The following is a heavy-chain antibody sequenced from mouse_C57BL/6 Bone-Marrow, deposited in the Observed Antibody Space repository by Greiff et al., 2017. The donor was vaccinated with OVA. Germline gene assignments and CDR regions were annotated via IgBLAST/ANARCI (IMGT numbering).Heavy chain of an antibody. V-gene: IGHV5-6*01. J-gene: IGHJ3*01. CDR1: GFTFSSYG. Sequence: EVQGVESGGDLVKPGGSLKLSCAASGFTFSSYGMSWVRQTPDKRLEWVATISSGGSYTYYPDSVKGRFTISRDNAKNTLYLQMSSLKSEDTAMYYCARIPSWFAYWGQGTLVTVSA. CDR3: ARIPSWFAY. D-gene: IGHD5-1-1*01. CDR2: ISSGGSYT.